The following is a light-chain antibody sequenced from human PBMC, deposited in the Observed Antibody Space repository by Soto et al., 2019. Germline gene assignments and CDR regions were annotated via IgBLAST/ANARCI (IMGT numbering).Light chain of an antibody. Sequence: QPVLTQPPSVSGSPGQSVTISCIGSSSDVGTYDRVSWYQAPPGTAPKLIIYEVHYRPSGVPDRFSGSKSGNTASLTISGLQAEDEADYYCSSYAASTTLLFGGGTQLT. CDR2: EVH. CDR1: SSDVGTYDR. CDR3: SSYAASTTLL. V-gene: IGLV2-18*02. J-gene: IGLJ7*01.